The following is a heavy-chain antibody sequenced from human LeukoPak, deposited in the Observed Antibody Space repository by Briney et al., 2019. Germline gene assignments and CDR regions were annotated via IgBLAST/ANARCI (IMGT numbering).Heavy chain of an antibody. Sequence: PSETLSLTCAVSDYSISSGYSWGWIRQPPGKGLEWIGEINHSGSTNYNPSLKSRVTISVDTSKNQFSLKLSSVTAADTAVYYCARSTMVRGVDYWGQGTLVTVSS. CDR3: ARSTMVRGVDY. D-gene: IGHD3-10*01. CDR2: INHSGST. V-gene: IGHV4-38-2*01. J-gene: IGHJ4*02. CDR1: DYSISSGYS.